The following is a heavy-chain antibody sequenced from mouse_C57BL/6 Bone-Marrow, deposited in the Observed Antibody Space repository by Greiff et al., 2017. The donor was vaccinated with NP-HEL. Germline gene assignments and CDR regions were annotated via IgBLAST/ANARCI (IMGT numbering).Heavy chain of an antibody. D-gene: IGHD5-1*01. CDR1: GYTFTSYW. Sequence: QVQLKQPGAELVKPGASVKLSCKASGYTFTSYWMHWVKQRPGQGLEWIGMIHPNSGSTNYNEKFKSKATLTVDKSSSTAYMQLSSLTSEDSAVYYCARGTPLYPYYFDYWGQGTTLTVSS. V-gene: IGHV1-64*01. J-gene: IGHJ2*01. CDR3: ARGTPLYPYYFDY. CDR2: IHPNSGST.